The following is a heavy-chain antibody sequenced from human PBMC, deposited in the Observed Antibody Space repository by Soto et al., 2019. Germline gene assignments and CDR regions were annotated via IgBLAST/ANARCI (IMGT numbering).Heavy chain of an antibody. CDR3: AKVPLRIVVAGPFDY. D-gene: IGHD6-19*01. CDR1: GFTFSSYG. V-gene: IGHV3-30*18. Sequence: GGSLRLSCAASGFTFSSYGMHWVRQAPGKGLEWVAVISYDGSNKYYADSVKGRFTISRDNSKNTLYLQMNSLRAEDTAVYYCAKVPLRIVVAGPFDYWGQGTLVTVSS. J-gene: IGHJ4*02. CDR2: ISYDGSNK.